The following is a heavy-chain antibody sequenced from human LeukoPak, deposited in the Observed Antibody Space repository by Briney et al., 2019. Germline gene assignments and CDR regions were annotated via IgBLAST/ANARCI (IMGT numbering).Heavy chain of an antibody. J-gene: IGHJ6*02. V-gene: IGHV1-69*13. CDR2: IIPIFGTA. D-gene: IGHD2-2*01. CDR3: ASEGDGVVPAAEASPWMDV. CDR1: GGTFSSYA. Sequence: SVKVSCKASGGTFSSYAIGWMRQAPGQGLEWMGGIIPIFGTANYAQKFQGRVTITADESTSTAYMELSSLRSENTAVYYCASEGDGVVPAAEASPWMDVWGQGTTVTVSS.